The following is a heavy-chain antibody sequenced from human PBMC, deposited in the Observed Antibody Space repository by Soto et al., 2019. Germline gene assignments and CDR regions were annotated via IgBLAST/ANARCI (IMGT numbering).Heavy chain of an antibody. D-gene: IGHD3-22*01. V-gene: IGHV1-24*01. Sequence: ASVKVSCKVSGYTLTELSMHWVRQAPGKGLEWMGGFDPEDAEIIYAQKFQGRVTMTEDTSTDTAYMELSSLRSEDTAVYYCAGITMIVVGAYGMDVWGQGTTITVSS. CDR1: GYTLTELS. CDR2: FDPEDAEI. CDR3: AGITMIVVGAYGMDV. J-gene: IGHJ6*02.